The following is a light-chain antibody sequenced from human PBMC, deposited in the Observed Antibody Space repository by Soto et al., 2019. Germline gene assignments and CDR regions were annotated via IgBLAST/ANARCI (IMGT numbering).Light chain of an antibody. J-gene: IGKJ2*02. CDR3: QQYNNWPRT. CDR2: GAS. V-gene: IGKV3-15*01. CDR1: QSVSSN. Sequence: EIVMTQSPATLSVSPGERATLSCRASQSVSSNLAWYQQKPGQAPRLLIYGASTRATGIPARFSGSGSGTEVTLTISRLQSEDYAVYYCQQYNNWPRTFGQGTKLEIK.